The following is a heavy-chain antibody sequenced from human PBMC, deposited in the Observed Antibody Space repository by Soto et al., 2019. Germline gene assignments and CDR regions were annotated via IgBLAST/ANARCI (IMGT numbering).Heavy chain of an antibody. Sequence: SETLSLTCAVYGGSFSGYYWSWIRQPPGKGLEWIGEINHSGSTNYNPSLKSRVTISVDTSKNQFSLKLSSVTAADTAVYYCSLAVAGTGGLNWFDPWGQGTLVTVSS. CDR1: GGSFSGYY. V-gene: IGHV4-34*01. CDR3: SLAVAGTGGLNWFDP. D-gene: IGHD6-19*01. J-gene: IGHJ5*02. CDR2: INHSGST.